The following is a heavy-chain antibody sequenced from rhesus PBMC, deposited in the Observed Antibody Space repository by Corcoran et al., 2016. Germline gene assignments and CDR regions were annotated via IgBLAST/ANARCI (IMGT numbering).Heavy chain of an antibody. J-gene: IGHJ3*01. D-gene: IGHD1-14*01. V-gene: IGHV3-54*02. CDR3: ARERGIAGTTRDAFDF. Sequence: EVQLVESGGGLVQPGGSLRLSCAASGFTFSSYGMHWVRQAPGKGLEWVAVISYDRSKKSYADSVKYRFTISRDNSKNMLYRQMNSLKVEDTAVYYCARERGIAGTTRDAFDFWGQGLRVTVSS. CDR2: ISYDRSKK. CDR1: GFTFSSYG.